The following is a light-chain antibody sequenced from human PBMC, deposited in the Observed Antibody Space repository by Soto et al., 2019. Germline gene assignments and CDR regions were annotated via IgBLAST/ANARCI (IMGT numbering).Light chain of an antibody. J-gene: IGLJ3*02. CDR3: AAWEDSLNGWV. CDR1: SSNIGSNT. CDR2: SNN. V-gene: IGLV1-44*01. Sequence: QSVLTQPPSASGTPGQRVTISCSGSSSNIGSNTVNWYQQLPGTAPKLLIYSNNQRPSGVPDRFSGSKSGTSASLAISGLQSEDEADYYCAAWEDSLNGWVFGGGTKLTAL.